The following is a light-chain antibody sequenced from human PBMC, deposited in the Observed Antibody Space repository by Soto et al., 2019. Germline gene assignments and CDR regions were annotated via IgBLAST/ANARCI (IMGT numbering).Light chain of an antibody. Sequence: EIVMTQSPATLSVSQGERATLSRMASQSVSTYLAWYQQKPGQAPRLLIHGASTRATCIPARFSGSGSGTEFTLTISSLQSEDFAVYYCQQYNKWPLAFGQGTKVDI. V-gene: IGKV3-15*01. J-gene: IGKJ1*01. CDR1: QSVSTY. CDR2: GAS. CDR3: QQYNKWPLA.